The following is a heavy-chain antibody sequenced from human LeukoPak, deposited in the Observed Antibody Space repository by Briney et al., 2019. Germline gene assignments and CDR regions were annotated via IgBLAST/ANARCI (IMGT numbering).Heavy chain of an antibody. CDR2: ISGSGGST. Sequence: GGSLRLSCAASGFTFSSYAMSWVRQAPGKGLEWVSGISGSGGSTYYADSVKGRFTISRDNSKNTLYLQVNSLRAEDTAVYYCAKGRYYYDSSGYFDYWGQGTLVTVSS. CDR1: GFTFSSYA. CDR3: AKGRYYYDSSGYFDY. D-gene: IGHD3-22*01. J-gene: IGHJ4*02. V-gene: IGHV3-23*01.